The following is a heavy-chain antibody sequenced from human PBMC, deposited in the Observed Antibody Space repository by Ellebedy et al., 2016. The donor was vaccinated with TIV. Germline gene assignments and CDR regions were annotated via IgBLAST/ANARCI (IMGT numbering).Heavy chain of an antibody. D-gene: IGHD3-10*01. CDR2: IWYDGSKT. CDR1: GFRFSNFG. J-gene: IGHJ6*02. Sequence: GESLKISCAASGFRFSNFGMHWVRQAPGKGLEWVAIIWYDGSKTYYADSVKGRFTISRDNSKNTLYLQMNSLRAEDTAVYYCARSFYGSGTSCIDVWGQGTTVTVSS. V-gene: IGHV3-33*01. CDR3: ARSFYGSGTSCIDV.